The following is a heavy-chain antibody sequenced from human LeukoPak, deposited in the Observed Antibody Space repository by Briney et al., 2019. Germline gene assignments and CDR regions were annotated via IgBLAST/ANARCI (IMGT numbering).Heavy chain of an antibody. J-gene: IGHJ4*02. CDR2: VYYSGST. CDR3: ARARALRYFDWLLPRLDY. CDR1: GGSISSSSYY. V-gene: IGHV4-39*07. Sequence: PSETLSLTCAVSGGSISSSSYYWGWIRQPPGKGLEWIGSVYYSGSTYYNPSLQSRVTISVDTSKNQFSLKLSSVTAADTAVYYCARARALRYFDWLLPRLDYWGQGTLVTVSS. D-gene: IGHD3-9*01.